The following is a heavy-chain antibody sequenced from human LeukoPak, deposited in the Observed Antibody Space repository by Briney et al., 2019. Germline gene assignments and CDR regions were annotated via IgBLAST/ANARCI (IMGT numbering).Heavy chain of an antibody. V-gene: IGHV4-38-2*02. Sequence: KPSETLSLTCTVSGYSISSGYYWGWIRQPPGTGLEWIGHMYHSGSTYYNPSLKSRVTIPADTSKNQFSLKLSSVTAADTAVYYCARGDDWFDPWGQGTLVTVSS. D-gene: IGHD3-16*01. CDR1: GYSISSGYY. J-gene: IGHJ5*02. CDR2: MYHSGST. CDR3: ARGDDWFDP.